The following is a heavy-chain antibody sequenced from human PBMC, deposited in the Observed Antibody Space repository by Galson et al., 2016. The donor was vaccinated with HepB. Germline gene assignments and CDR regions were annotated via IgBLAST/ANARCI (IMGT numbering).Heavy chain of an antibody. J-gene: IGHJ4*02. CDR2: IYPSGST. Sequence: SETLSLTCAVSGGSISSSNRWTWVRQPPGKGLEWIGEIYPSGSTNYNPSLKSRVTISVDKSKNQFSLNLTSVTAADTAVYYCSSEDFWGQGTLVTVSS. CDR3: SSEDF. CDR1: GGSISSSNR. V-gene: IGHV4-4*02.